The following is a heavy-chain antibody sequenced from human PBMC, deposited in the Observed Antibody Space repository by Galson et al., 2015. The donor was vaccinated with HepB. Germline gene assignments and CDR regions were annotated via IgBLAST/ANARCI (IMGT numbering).Heavy chain of an antibody. V-gene: IGHV4-4*02. D-gene: IGHD3-9*01. J-gene: IGHJ4*02. CDR1: GDSFSTYNW. CDR3: ARATTILTGHWGFES. CDR2: VYHRGST. Sequence: SETLSLTCGVSGDSFSTYNWWSWVRQSPGKGLEWIGEVYHRGSTNYNPSLKSRVTISVDKSKNQFSLNLTSVTSADTAVYYCARATTILTGHWGFESWSQGTLVTVSS.